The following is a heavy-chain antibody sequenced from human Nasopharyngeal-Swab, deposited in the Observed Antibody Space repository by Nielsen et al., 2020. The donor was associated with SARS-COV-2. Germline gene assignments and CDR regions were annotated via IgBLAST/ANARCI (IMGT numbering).Heavy chain of an antibody. CDR1: GFTFSTYE. V-gene: IGHV3-48*03. CDR2: ISSPGITV. Sequence: GESLKTSCAASGFTFSTYEMNLVRQAPGKGLEWVSYISSPGITVYYADSVKGRFTISRDNAKNSLYLQMNSLRAEDTALYYCARDYSGSYSAFDVWGQGTLVTVSS. D-gene: IGHD1-26*01. J-gene: IGHJ3*01. CDR3: ARDYSGSYSAFDV.